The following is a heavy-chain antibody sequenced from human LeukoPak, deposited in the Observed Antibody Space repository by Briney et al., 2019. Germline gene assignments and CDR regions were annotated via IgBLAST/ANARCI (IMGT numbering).Heavy chain of an antibody. D-gene: IGHD4-4*01. Sequence: PGGSLRLSCAASGFTFDDYAMHWVRQAPGKGLEWVSGISWNSGSIGYADSVKGRFTISRDNAKNSLYLQMNSLRAEDTALYHCARVRGYSNYYGMDVWGQGTTVTVSS. V-gene: IGHV3-9*01. CDR3: ARVRGYSNYYGMDV. CDR1: GFTFDDYA. CDR2: ISWNSGSI. J-gene: IGHJ6*02.